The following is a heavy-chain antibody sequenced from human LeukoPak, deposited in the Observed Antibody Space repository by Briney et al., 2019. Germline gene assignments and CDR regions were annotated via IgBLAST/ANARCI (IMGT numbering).Heavy chain of an antibody. CDR2: ISGPSDYT. CDR3: ARDSGGADYFDF. J-gene: IGHJ4*02. D-gene: IGHD4-23*01. CDR1: GLIFHDYS. Sequence: PGGSLRLSCVVSGLIFHDYSMNWVRQAPGKGLEWVSSISGPSDYTYYTDSVKGRFTISRDNARNSLYLQMNSLRADDTAIYYCARDSGGADYFDFWGPGTLVTVSS. V-gene: IGHV3-21*01.